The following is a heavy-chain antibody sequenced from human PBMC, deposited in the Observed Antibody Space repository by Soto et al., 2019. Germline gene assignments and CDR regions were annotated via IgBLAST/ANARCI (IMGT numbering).Heavy chain of an antibody. Sequence: VQLVQSGTVLKPPGSSVRISCRASGGSFNSYAFSWVRQAPGQGLQWMGGFTPISVTPKYSEKFKDRVTITADESSATYYLGLISLKTDDTATYFCARHYWDSLDCGLDYWGQGTLVNVSS. CDR2: FTPISVTP. D-gene: IGHD2-21*02. J-gene: IGHJ4*02. V-gene: IGHV1-69*01. CDR3: ARHYWDSLDCGLDY. CDR1: GGSFNSYA.